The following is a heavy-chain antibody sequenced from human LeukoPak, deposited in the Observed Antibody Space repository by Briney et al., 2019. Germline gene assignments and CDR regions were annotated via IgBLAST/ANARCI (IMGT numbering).Heavy chain of an antibody. Sequence: SVKSSCKAFGVTFSSDAISWVRQAPGQGLEWRGEIIAIFGTANYAQKFQGRVTITTDESTSTAYMELSSLRSEDTAVYYCARGIVLMVYAVYYMDVWGKGTTVTVSS. CDR1: GVTFSSDA. V-gene: IGHV1-69*05. D-gene: IGHD2-8*01. CDR3: ARGIVLMVYAVYYMDV. CDR2: IIAIFGTA. J-gene: IGHJ6*03.